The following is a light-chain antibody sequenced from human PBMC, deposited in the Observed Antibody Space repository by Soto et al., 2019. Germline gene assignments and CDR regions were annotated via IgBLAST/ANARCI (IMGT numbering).Light chain of an antibody. CDR1: QSISSQ. CDR3: QQYSDYPRT. CDR2: DAS. J-gene: IGKJ1*01. Sequence: DIKMTQSPSTLSSSVADRVTITCRASQSISSQLAWYQQKPGKAPKLLIYDASSLESGVPSRFSGSGSGTEFTLTISSLQPDDFATYYCQQYSDYPRTFGQGTKVDI. V-gene: IGKV1-5*01.